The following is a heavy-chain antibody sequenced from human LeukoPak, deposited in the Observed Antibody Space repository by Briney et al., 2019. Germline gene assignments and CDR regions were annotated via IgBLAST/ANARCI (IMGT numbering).Heavy chain of an antibody. CDR2: IYYSGCT. Sequence: SETLSLTCTVSGGSINSGGYYWAWLRQPPGKGLEWIGSIYYSGCTYYNPSLKSRVTISIDMSKNQFSLKLSSVTATDTAVYYCARLVCSGGSCPAEFDYWGQGTLVTVSS. CDR3: ARLVCSGGSCPAEFDY. V-gene: IGHV4-39*01. J-gene: IGHJ4*02. CDR1: GGSINSGGYY. D-gene: IGHD2-15*01.